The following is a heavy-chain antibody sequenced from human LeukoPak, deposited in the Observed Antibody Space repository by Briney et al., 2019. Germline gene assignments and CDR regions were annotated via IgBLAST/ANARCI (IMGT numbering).Heavy chain of an antibody. J-gene: IGHJ4*02. Sequence: SETLSLTCAVYGGSFSGYYWSWIRQPPGKGLEWIGEINHSGSTNYNPSLKSRVTISVDTSKNQFSLKLSSVTAADTAVYYCARGQDSNQPFDYWGQGTLVTVSS. CDR1: GGSFSGYY. V-gene: IGHV4-34*01. CDR2: INHSGST. D-gene: IGHD2-15*01. CDR3: ARGQDSNQPFDY.